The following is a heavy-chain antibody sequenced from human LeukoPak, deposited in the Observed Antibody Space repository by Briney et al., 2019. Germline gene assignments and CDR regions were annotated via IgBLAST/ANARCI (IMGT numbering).Heavy chain of an antibody. Sequence: SETLSLTCAVSGGSISSGGYSWSWIRQPPGKGLEWIGYIYHGGSTYYNPSLKSRVTISVDRSKNQFSLKLSSVTAADTAVYYCARGGAYYDSSGYPKPIDYWGQGTLVTVSS. J-gene: IGHJ4*02. D-gene: IGHD3-22*01. CDR1: GGSISSGGYS. CDR2: IYHGGST. CDR3: ARGGAYYDSSGYPKPIDY. V-gene: IGHV4-30-2*01.